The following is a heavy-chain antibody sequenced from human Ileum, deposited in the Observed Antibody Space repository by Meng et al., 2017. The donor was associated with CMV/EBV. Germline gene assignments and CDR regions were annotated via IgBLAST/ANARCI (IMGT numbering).Heavy chain of an antibody. D-gene: IGHD1-26*01. CDR2: IDTNTGNP. CDR3: ARDGLSGRHFDY. CDR1: GYTFTSHN. V-gene: IGHV7-4-1*02. J-gene: IGHJ4*02. Sequence: SCKTSGYTFTSHNIIWVRQAPGQGPEWMGWIDTNTGNPTYAQGFTGRFVFSLDTSVKTAYLQISSLKAEDTAVYYCARDGLSGRHFDYWGQGTLVTVSS.